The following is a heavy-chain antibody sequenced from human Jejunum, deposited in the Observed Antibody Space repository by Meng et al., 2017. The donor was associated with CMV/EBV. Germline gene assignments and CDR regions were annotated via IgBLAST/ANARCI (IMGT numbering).Heavy chain of an antibody. J-gene: IGHJ4*02. V-gene: IGHV3-30*02. CDR1: GFPFNIYD. D-gene: IGHD2-15*01. CDR2: IRHDGSED. CDR3: TKGGFDS. Sequence: QVQVVGSGGGVVQPGGSLRLSCVTSGFPFNIYDLHWVRQAPCKGLDWVTCIRHDGSEDFYVDSVKGRFTISRDNSKNTLYLQMNSLRVDDSALYYCTKGGFDSWGQGTLVTVSS.